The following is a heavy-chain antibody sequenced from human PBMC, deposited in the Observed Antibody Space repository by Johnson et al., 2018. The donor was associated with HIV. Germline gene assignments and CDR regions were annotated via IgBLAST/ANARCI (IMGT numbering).Heavy chain of an antibody. CDR1: GFTFSSYW. J-gene: IGHJ3*02. V-gene: IGHV3-48*04. Sequence: VQLVESGGGVVQPGRSLRLSCAASGFTFSSYWMSWVRQAPGKGLEWVSYISSSGNTIYYADSVKGRVTISRDNAKKSLYLQMNSLKTEDTAMYYCTTDYIVVGAFDIWGQGTMVTVSS. CDR3: TTDYIVVGAFDI. D-gene: IGHD2-21*01. CDR2: ISSSGNTI.